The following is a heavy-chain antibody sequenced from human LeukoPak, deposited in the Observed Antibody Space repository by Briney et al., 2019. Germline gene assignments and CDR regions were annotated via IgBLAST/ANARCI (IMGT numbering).Heavy chain of an antibody. CDR1: GFIFSSYW. V-gene: IGHV3-74*01. D-gene: IGHD5-18*01. CDR3: ARDTAMANYFDY. CDR2: INSDGSST. J-gene: IGHJ4*02. Sequence: GGSLRLSCAASGFIFSSYWMHWVRQAPGKGLVWVSRINSDGSSTSYADSVKGRFTISRDNAKNTLYLQVNSLRAEDTAVYYCARDTAMANYFDYWGQGTLVTVSS.